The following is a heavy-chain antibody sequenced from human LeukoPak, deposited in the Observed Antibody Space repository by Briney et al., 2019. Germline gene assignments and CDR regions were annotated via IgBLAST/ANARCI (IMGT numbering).Heavy chain of an antibody. Sequence: GSLRLSCAASGFTVSSNYMSWVRQAPGKGLEWVASISSSSSSIHYADSVKGRFTISRDNARNSLTLQLNGLRAEDTALYYCARDGKQHLARFYFDCWGQGALVTVSS. J-gene: IGHJ4*02. CDR2: ISSSSSSI. CDR3: ARDGKQHLARFYFDC. CDR1: GFTVSSNY. V-gene: IGHV3-21*04. D-gene: IGHD1/OR15-1a*01.